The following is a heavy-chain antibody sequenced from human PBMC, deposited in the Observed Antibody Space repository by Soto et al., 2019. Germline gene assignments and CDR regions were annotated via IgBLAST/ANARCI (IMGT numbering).Heavy chain of an antibody. V-gene: IGHV3-23*01. CDR3: AAEDEYSSSVSDY. Sequence: GRSLRLSCPASGFTFSSYAMSWVRQAPGKGLEWVSAISGSGGSTYYADSVKGRFTISRDNSKNTRYLQMNSLRAEDTAVYYGAAEDEYSSSVSDYWGRGTLVTVSS. CDR1: GFTFSSYA. CDR2: ISGSGGST. J-gene: IGHJ4*02. D-gene: IGHD6-6*01.